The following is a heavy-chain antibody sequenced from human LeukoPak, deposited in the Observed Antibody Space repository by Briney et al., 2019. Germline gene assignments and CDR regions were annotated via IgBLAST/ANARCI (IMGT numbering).Heavy chain of an antibody. V-gene: IGHV3-21*01. CDR3: ASLVVLHGTDV. D-gene: IGHD2-15*01. CDR2: ISSSSSYI. J-gene: IGHJ6*02. CDR1: GFTFSSYS. Sequence: GGSLRLSCAASGFTFSSYSMNWVRQAPGKGLEWVSSISSSSSYIYYADSVKGRFTISRDNAKNSLYLQMNSLRAEDTAVYYCASLVVLHGTDVWGQGTTVTVSS.